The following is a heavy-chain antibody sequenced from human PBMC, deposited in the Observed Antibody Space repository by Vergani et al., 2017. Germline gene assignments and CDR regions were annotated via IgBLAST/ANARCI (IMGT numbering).Heavy chain of an antibody. CDR1: GGTFSSYA. J-gene: IGHJ6*02. V-gene: IGHV1-69*01. D-gene: IGHD3-22*01. CDR2: IIPIFGTA. Sequence: QVQLVQSGAEVKKPGSSVKVSCKASGGTFSSYAISWVRQAPGQGLEWMGGIIPIFGTANYAQKFQGRVTITADESTSTAYMELSSLRSEDTAVYYCARGDYYDSSGYPNHSYYYYGMDVWGQGTTVTVS. CDR3: ARGDYYDSSGYPNHSYYYYGMDV.